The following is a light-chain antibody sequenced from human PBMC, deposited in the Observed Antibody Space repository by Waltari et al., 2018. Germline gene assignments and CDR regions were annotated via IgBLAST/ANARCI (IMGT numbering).Light chain of an antibody. CDR3: QQYDRYSAWT. J-gene: IGKJ1*01. Sequence: DIQMTQSPSTLSASVGDRVTITCRASQSVTRYLAWYQRKPGKAPKVLIWDVSSLERGVPSRFSGSGSGTEFTLTISSLQPDDFATYYCQQYDRYSAWTFGQGTKVEIK. CDR1: QSVTRY. CDR2: DVS. V-gene: IGKV1-5*01.